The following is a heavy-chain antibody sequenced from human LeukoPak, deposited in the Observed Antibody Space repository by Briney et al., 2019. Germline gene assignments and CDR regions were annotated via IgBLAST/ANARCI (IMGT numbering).Heavy chain of an antibody. J-gene: IGHJ4*02. D-gene: IGHD3-16*01. CDR1: GFTVSSNY. CDR3: AKDQGYGGGTHFDY. Sequence: GGSLRLSCAASGFTVSSNYMSWVRQAPGKGLEWISVIYSGGSTSYAVSVKGRFTISRDNSKNTLFLQMNSLRAEDTAVYYCAKDQGYGGGTHFDYWGQGTLVTVSS. V-gene: IGHV3-66*01. CDR2: IYSGGST.